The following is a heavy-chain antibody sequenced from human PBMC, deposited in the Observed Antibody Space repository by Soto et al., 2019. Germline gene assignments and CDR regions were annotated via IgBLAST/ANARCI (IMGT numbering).Heavy chain of an antibody. J-gene: IGHJ4*02. V-gene: IGHV3-21*01. CDR2: ISSSSSYI. Sequence: GESLKISCAASGFTFSSYSMNWVRQAPGKGLEWVSSISSSSSYIYYADSVKGRVTISRDNAKNSLYLQMNSLRAEDTAVYYCARTGDSGSYSWGQGTLVTVSS. CDR3: ARTGDSGSYS. D-gene: IGHD1-26*01. CDR1: GFTFSSYS.